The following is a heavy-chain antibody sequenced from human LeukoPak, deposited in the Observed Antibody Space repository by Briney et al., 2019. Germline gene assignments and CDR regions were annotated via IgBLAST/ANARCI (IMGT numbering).Heavy chain of an antibody. CDR2: IIPIFGTA. D-gene: IGHD3-3*01. Sequence: VASVKVSCKASGGTFSSYAISWVRQAPGQGLEWMGGIIPIFGTANYAQKFQGRVTITADESTSTAYMELSSLRSEDTAVYYCARGRYDSWRAYYYYYMDVWGKGTTVTVSS. CDR3: ARGRYDSWRAYYYYYMDV. CDR1: GGTFSSYA. V-gene: IGHV1-69*13. J-gene: IGHJ6*03.